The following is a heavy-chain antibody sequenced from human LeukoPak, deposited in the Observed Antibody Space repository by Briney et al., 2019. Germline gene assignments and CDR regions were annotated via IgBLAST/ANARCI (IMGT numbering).Heavy chain of an antibody. CDR1: GFTFSSYA. CDR3: AKNSGHLGYYYMDV. J-gene: IGHJ6*03. Sequence: PVGSLRLSCAASGFTFSSYAMFWVRQAPGKGLEWVSGISGGGGNTYYADSVKGRFTISRDNSKNTLYLQMNSMRAEDTAGYYCAKNSGHLGYYYMDVWGKGTTVTVSS. V-gene: IGHV3-23*01. CDR2: ISGGGGNT.